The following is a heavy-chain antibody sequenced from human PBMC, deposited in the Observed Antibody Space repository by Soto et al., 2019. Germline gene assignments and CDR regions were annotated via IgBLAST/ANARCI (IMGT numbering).Heavy chain of an antibody. J-gene: IGHJ3*02. CDR2: IIPIFGTA. Sequence: SVKVSCKASGGTFSSYAISWVRQAPGQGLEWMGGIIPIFGTANYAQKFQGRVTITADESTSTAYMELSSLRSEGTAVYYCARPARRYYVSSGYDLGVGAFDIWGQGTMVTVSS. CDR3: ARPARRYYVSSGYDLGVGAFDI. D-gene: IGHD3-22*01. CDR1: GGTFSSYA. V-gene: IGHV1-69*13.